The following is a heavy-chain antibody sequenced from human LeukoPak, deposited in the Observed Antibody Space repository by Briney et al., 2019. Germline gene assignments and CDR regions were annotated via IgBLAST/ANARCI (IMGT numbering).Heavy chain of an antibody. CDR1: GGSISSSSYY. D-gene: IGHD3-22*01. J-gene: IGHJ5*02. CDR2: IYYSGST. Sequence: SETLSLTCTVSGGSISSSSYYWGWIRQPPGKGLEWIGSIYYSGSTYYNPSLKSRVTISVDTSKNQFSLKLSSVTAADTAVYYCALLTGYYYDSSGSDWFDPWGQGTLVTVSS. CDR3: ALLTGYYYDSSGSDWFDP. V-gene: IGHV4-39*01.